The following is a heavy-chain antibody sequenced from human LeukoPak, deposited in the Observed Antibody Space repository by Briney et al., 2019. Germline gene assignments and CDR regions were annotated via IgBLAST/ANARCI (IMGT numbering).Heavy chain of an antibody. D-gene: IGHD3-9*01. J-gene: IGHJ4*02. CDR1: GFTFSTYA. V-gene: IGHV3-23*01. Sequence: GGSLRLSCVASGFTFSTYAMSWVRQAPGKGLEWVSAISGSGGSTYYADSVKGRFTISRDNSKNTLYLQMNSLRAEDTAVYYCAKDLDWVYFDYWGQGTLVTVSS. CDR3: AKDLDWVYFDY. CDR2: ISGSGGST.